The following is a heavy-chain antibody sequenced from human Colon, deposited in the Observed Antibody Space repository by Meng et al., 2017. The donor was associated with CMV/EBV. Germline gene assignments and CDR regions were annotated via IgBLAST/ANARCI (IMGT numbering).Heavy chain of an antibody. CDR2: ISAYTGDT. D-gene: IGHD1-26*01. J-gene: IGHJ1*01. CDR3: VRESQSGSYIYLQH. V-gene: IGHV1-18*01. Sequence: QVARVQSGAEVKTPGASVKVSCKASGYTFTNYGISWVRQAPGQGLEWMGWISAYTGDTYYAQKFQGRVTMTTDTSTSTAYMELRSLRSDDTAVYYCVRESQSGSYIYLQHWGQGTLVTVSS. CDR1: GYTFTNYG.